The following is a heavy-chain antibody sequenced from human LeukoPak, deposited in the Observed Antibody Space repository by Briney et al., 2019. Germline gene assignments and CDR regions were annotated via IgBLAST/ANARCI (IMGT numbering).Heavy chain of an antibody. CDR3: ARGLRPVIIHSGYGY. Sequence: NASETLSLTCTVSGGSISSGGYYWSWIRQPPGKGLEWIGEINHSGSTNYNPSLKSRVTISVDTSKNQFSLKLSSVTAADTAVYFCARGLRPVIIHSGYGYWGQGTLVTVSS. CDR2: INHSGST. V-gene: IGHV4-39*07. D-gene: IGHD5-12*01. CDR1: GGSISSGGYY. J-gene: IGHJ4*02.